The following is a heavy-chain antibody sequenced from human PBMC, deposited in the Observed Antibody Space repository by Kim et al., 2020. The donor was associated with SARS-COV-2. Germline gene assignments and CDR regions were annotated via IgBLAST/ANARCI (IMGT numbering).Heavy chain of an antibody. Sequence: GGSLRLSCAASGFTFSSYGMHWVRQAPGKGLEWVAVISYDGSNKYYADSVKGRFTISRDNSKNTLYLQMNSLRAEDTAVYYCAKDPYVLHNWFDPWGQGT. D-gene: IGHD3-10*01. V-gene: IGHV3-30*18. J-gene: IGHJ5*02. CDR1: GFTFSSYG. CDR3: AKDPYVLHNWFDP. CDR2: ISYDGSNK.